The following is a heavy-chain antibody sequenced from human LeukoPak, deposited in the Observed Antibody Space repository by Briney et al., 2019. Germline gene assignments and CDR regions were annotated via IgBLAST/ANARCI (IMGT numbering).Heavy chain of an antibody. V-gene: IGHV3-23*01. Sequence: GGSLRLSCAASGFTFTSYSMNWVRQAPGKGLEWVSAISGSGGSTYYADSVKGRFTISRDNSKNTLYLQMNSLRAEDTAVYYCARAHLTGPHFDYWGQGTLVTVSS. CDR2: ISGSGGST. CDR1: GFTFTSYS. CDR3: ARAHLTGPHFDY. J-gene: IGHJ4*02.